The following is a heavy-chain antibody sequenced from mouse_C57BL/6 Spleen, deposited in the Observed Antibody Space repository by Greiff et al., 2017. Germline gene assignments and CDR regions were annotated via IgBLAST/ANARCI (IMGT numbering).Heavy chain of an antibody. D-gene: IGHD2-1*01. CDR2: IDPSDSYT. J-gene: IGHJ4*01. Sequence: VQLQQPGAELVMPGASVKLSCKASGYTFTSYWMHWVKQRPGQGLEWIGEIDPSDSYTNYNQKFKGKSTLTVDKSSSTAYMQLSSLTSEDSAVYYCARAEGYYGNYYAMDYWGQGTSVTVSS. V-gene: IGHV1-69*01. CDR3: ARAEGYYGNYYAMDY. CDR1: GYTFTSYW.